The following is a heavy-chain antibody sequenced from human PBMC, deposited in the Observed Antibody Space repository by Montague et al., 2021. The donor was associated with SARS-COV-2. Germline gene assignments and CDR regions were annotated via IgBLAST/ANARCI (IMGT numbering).Heavy chain of an antibody. CDR1: TEAFNGYY. J-gene: IGHJ4*03. D-gene: IGHD3-9*01. CDR3: AGGVYNRVIFVVSPRCYFDY. V-gene: IGHV4-34*01. CDR2: VSHPGSA. Sequence: SETLSLTCAVYTEAFNGYYWTWIRQPPGKGLEWIGEVSHPGSAKYNPSLTSRVTISVDTYRKQVSLRLTSVTAAATATYYCAGGVYNRVIFVVSPRCYFDYWGQGNMVAVSA.